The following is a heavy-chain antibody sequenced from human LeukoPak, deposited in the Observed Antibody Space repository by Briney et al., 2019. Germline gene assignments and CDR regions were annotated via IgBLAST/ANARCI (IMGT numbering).Heavy chain of an antibody. CDR3: ARGGVSGYDTRAPYWFDP. V-gene: IGHV4-34*01. CDR1: GGSFSGYY. Sequence: SETLSLTCAVYGGSFSGYYWSWIRQPPGKGLEWIGEINHSGSTNYNPSLKSRVTISVDTSKNQFSLKLSSVTAADTAVYYCARGGVSGYDTRAPYWFDPWGQGTLVTVSS. CDR2: INHSGST. D-gene: IGHD5-12*01. J-gene: IGHJ5*02.